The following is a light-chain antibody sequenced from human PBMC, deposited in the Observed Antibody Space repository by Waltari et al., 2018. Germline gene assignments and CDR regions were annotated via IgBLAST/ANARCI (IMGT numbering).Light chain of an antibody. CDR3: SSYATTRVI. CDR1: GRDIGGNKY. CDR2: DVT. V-gene: IGLV2-14*03. J-gene: IGLJ2*01. Sequence: QSALTQPASVSGTPGQSITIPCSGTGRDIGGNKYVSWYQQTPGEAPQVIIYDVTSRPSGVSDRFSGSKSGNTAFLTISGLQAEDEADYYCSSYATTRVIFGGGTKVTVL.